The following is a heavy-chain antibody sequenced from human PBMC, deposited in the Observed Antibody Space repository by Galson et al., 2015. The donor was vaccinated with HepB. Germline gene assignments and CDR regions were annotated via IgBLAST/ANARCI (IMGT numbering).Heavy chain of an antibody. CDR1: GFTFGDYA. J-gene: IGHJ4*02. D-gene: IGHD3-16*01. Sequence: SLRLSCATSGFTFGDYAMSWFRQAPGKGLERVGFIRGEAYGGTTEYAASVKGRFTISRDDSNSIAYLQMNSLKTEDTAVYYCAREDSHPIGYWGQGTLVTVSS. V-gene: IGHV3-49*03. CDR2: IRGEAYGGTT. CDR3: AREDSHPIGY.